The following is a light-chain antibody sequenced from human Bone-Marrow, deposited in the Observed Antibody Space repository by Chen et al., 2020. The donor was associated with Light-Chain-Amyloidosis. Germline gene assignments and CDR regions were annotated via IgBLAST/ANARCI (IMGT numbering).Light chain of an antibody. CDR3: QQYGTSPLT. J-gene: IGKJ4*01. CDR2: GSS. V-gene: IGKV3-20*01. Sequence: EIVLTQSPGTLSLSPGEGANLSCRARQTISSNYLTWYQPKFGQAPRLLIYGSSSRATGIPDRFTGSGSGTDFTLTVNRLEPEDFAMYYCQQYGTSPLTFGVGTKVEI. CDR1: QTISSNY.